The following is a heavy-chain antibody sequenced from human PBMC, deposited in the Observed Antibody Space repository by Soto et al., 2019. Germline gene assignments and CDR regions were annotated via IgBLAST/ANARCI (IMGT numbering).Heavy chain of an antibody. V-gene: IGHV4-38-2*02. J-gene: IGHJ3*02. CDR3: AREDSSGSGAFDI. D-gene: IGHD6-19*01. Sequence: PSETLSLTCAVSGYSISSGYYWGWIRQPPGKGLEWIGSIYHSGSTYYNPSLKSRVTISVDTSKNQFSLKLSSVTAADTAVYYCAREDSSGSGAFDIWGQGTMVTVSS. CDR2: IYHSGST. CDR1: GYSISSGYY.